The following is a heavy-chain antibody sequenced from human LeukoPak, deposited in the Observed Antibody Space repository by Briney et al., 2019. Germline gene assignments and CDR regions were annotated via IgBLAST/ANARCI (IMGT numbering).Heavy chain of an antibody. D-gene: IGHD3-9*01. CDR3: ARVYDILNGAMTCDY. CDR2: IYYNGGT. Sequence: KPSETLSLTCTVSGDSISSGTYYWGWIRQPPGKGLEWIGNIYYNGGTYYSPSLKSRVTISVDPFKNQFSLKLSSVTAADTAVCYCARVYDILNGAMTCDYWGQGTLVTVSS. CDR1: GDSISSGTYY. V-gene: IGHV4-39*07. J-gene: IGHJ4*02.